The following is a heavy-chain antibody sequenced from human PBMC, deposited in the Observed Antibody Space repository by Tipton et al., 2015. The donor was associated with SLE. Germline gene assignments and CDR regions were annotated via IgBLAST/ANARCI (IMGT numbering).Heavy chain of an antibody. V-gene: IGHV4-39*07. CDR3: ARSIGLYDAFDI. CDR2: IYSSGTT. CDR1: GGSIGSRSHH. Sequence: TLSLTCTVSGGSIGSRSHHWGWIRQIPGKVLEWIGSIYSSGTTYYTPSLKSRVTLSLDTSKNQFSLKVTSVTAADTAVYYCARSIGLYDAFDIWGQGTAVTVSS. D-gene: IGHD6-19*01. J-gene: IGHJ3*02.